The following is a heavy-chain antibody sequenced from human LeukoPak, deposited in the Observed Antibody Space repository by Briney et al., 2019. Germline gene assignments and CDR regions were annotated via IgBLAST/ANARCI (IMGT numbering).Heavy chain of an antibody. V-gene: IGHV4-59*08. Sequence: PSETLSLTCTVSGGSISNYYWTWIRQPPGKGLEWIGYIYYSGSTNYNPSLKSRVTISVDTSKNQFSLKLRSVTAADTAVYYCARGYYDILTGRGYFDYWGQGTLVTVSS. CDR2: IYYSGST. J-gene: IGHJ4*02. D-gene: IGHD3-9*01. CDR3: ARGYYDILTGRGYFDY. CDR1: GGSISNYY.